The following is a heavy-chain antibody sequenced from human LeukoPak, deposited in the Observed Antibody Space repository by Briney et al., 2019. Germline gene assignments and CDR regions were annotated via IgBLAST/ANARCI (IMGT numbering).Heavy chain of an antibody. V-gene: IGHV4-34*01. D-gene: IGHD4-23*01. J-gene: IGHJ6*03. Sequence: SETLSLTCAVYGGSFSGYYWSWIRQPPGKGLEWVGEINHSGSTYYNPSLTGRVTISVDTSKNQFSLKLSYVTAADPAVYYCARLRSTVVTPGGYYYYYYMDVWGKGTTVTVSS. CDR2: INHSGST. CDR1: GGSFSGYY. CDR3: ARLRSTVVTPGGYYYYYYMDV.